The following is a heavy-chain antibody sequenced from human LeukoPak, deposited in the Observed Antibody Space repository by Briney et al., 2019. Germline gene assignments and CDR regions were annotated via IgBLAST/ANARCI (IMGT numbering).Heavy chain of an antibody. Sequence: SETLSLTCTVSGGSISSYYWSWIRQPPGKGLEWIRYIYYSGSTNYNPSLKSRVTISVDTSKNQFSLKLSSVTAADTAVYYCARAGGYNYGSPYYYYGMDVWGQGTTVTVSS. CDR2: IYYSGST. J-gene: IGHJ6*02. D-gene: IGHD5-24*01. CDR1: GGSISSYY. CDR3: ARAGGYNYGSPYYYYGMDV. V-gene: IGHV4-59*01.